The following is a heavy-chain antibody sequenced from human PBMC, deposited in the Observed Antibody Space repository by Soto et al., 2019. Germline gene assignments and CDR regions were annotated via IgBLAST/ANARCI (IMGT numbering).Heavy chain of an antibody. V-gene: IGHV5-51*01. CDR1: GYSFTSYW. CDR3: AVKIGYCSGGSCSNWFDP. J-gene: IGHJ5*02. D-gene: IGHD2-15*01. CDR2: IYPGDSDT. Sequence: PGESLKISCKGSGYSFTSYWIGWVRQMPGKGLEWMGIIYPGDSDTRYSPSFQGQVTISADKSISTAYLQWSSLKASDTAMYYRAVKIGYCSGGSCSNWFDPWGQGTLVTVSS.